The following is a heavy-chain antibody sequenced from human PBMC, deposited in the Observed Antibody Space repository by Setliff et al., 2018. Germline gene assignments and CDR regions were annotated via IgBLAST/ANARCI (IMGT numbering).Heavy chain of an antibody. Sequence: PGESLKISCAASGFTFSSYGMHWVRQAPGEGLEWASAISGSGGSTYYADSVKGRFTISRDNAKNSLYLQMNSLRADDTAVYYCARGPEEVGVPADTGGAYYYYYGMDVWGQGTTVTVSS. CDR3: ARGPEEVGVPADTGGAYYYYYGMDV. V-gene: IGHV3-21*01. D-gene: IGHD2-2*01. CDR2: ISGSGGST. J-gene: IGHJ6*02. CDR1: GFTFSSYG.